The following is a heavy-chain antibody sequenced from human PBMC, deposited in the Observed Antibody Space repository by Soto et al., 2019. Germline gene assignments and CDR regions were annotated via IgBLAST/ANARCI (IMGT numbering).Heavy chain of an antibody. Sequence: ASVKVSCKASGGTFSSYRFNWVRQARGQGLEWLGGIVPIYRTADYAQKFQGRVTITADESTRTVYMELSSLKSKDTALYYCARDSGAKLSSSWGQGTLVTVS. CDR1: GGTFSSYR. V-gene: IGHV1-69*13. D-gene: IGHD6-13*01. CDR3: ARDSGAKLSSS. CDR2: IVPIYRTA. J-gene: IGHJ4*02.